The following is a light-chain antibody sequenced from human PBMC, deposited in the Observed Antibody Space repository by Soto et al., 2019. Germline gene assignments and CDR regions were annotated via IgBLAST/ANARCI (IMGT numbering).Light chain of an antibody. Sequence: QSALTQPPSASGSPGQSVTISCTGTSSDVGSYIYVSWYQQHPGKPPKLMIYEVTKRPSGVPDRFSGSQSGNTASLAVSGLQGEDEADYYRSLLAGSNVVFGGGDKLPLL. V-gene: IGLV2-8*01. J-gene: IGLJ2*01. CDR2: EVT. CDR1: SSDVGSYIY. CDR3: SLLAGSNVV.